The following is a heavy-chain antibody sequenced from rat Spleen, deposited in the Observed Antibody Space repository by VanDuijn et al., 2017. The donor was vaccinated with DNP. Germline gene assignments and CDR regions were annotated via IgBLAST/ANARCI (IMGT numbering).Heavy chain of an antibody. Sequence: EVQLVESGGDLVQFGRSLKLSCVASGFTFNNYWMYWIRQAPGKGLEWVASINTDGDSAYYLDSVKGRFTVSRDNAENTAYLQMNSLRFDDTATYYCAKDPEYYGFQGYFDYWGQGVMVTVSS. CDR2: INTDGDSA. CDR1: GFTFNNYW. D-gene: IGHD1-6*01. V-gene: IGHV5-58*01. J-gene: IGHJ2*01. CDR3: AKDPEYYGFQGYFDY.